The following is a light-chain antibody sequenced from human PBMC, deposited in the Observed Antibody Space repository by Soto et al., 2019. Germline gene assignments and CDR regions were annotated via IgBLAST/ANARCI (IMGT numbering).Light chain of an antibody. CDR2: AAS. J-gene: IGKJ5*01. V-gene: IGKV1-39*01. Sequence: DIQMTQSPSSVSASVGDRVTITCRASESIARHLNWYQQKPGKAPKLLIYAASSLQNGVPSRFRGGGSGTHVTLTISNLQPEDFATYYCQQTYSTPSITFGQGTRLEIK. CDR1: ESIARH. CDR3: QQTYSTPSIT.